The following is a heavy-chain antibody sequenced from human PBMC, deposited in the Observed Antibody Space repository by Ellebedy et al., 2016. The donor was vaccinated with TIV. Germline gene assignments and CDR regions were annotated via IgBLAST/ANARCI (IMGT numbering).Heavy chain of an antibody. CDR3: AIGDSTGYFGIDV. D-gene: IGHD2-21*02. CDR2: ISGRGSTI. Sequence: PGGSLRLSCAASGLTFSSYEMIRVRQAPGKGLEWVSYISGRGSTIYYADSVKGRFTISRDNAKDSLYLQMSTLRAEDTAVYYCAIGDSTGYFGIDVWGQGTTVTVSS. V-gene: IGHV3-48*03. J-gene: IGHJ6*02. CDR1: GLTFSSYE.